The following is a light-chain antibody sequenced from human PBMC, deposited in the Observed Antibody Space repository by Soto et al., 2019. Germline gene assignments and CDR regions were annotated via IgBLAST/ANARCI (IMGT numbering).Light chain of an antibody. CDR2: GAS. V-gene: IGKV3-20*01. CDR1: QSVSSN. J-gene: IGKJ1*01. CDR3: QQYGSSPRT. Sequence: VMTQSKATLSVSPGERATLSCRASQSVSSNLAWYQQKPGQAPRLLIYGASNRATGIPDRFSGSGSGTDFTLTISRLGPEDFAVYYCQQYGSSPRTFGQGTIVDIK.